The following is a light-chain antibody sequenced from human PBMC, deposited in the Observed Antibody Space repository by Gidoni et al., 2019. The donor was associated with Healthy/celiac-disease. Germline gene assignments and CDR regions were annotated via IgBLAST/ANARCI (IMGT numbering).Light chain of an antibody. V-gene: IGKV2-28*01. CDR3: MQALQTIT. CDR1: QSLLHSNGYNY. Sequence: IVMTQSTLSLPVTPGQPASISCRSSQSLLHSNGYNYLDWYLQKPGQSPQLLIYLGSNRASRVPDRFSGSGSGTDFTLKISRVEAEDVGVYYCMQALQTITFGQGTRLEIK. J-gene: IGKJ5*01. CDR2: LGS.